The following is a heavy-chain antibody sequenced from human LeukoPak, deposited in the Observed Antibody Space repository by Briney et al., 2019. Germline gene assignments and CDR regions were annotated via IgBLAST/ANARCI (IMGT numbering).Heavy chain of an antibody. V-gene: IGHV3-66*02. CDR2: IYSDGVT. CDR1: GFTVSSDG. CDR3: VRDRAEGRAWVEFDP. Sequence: GGSLILSCAASGFTVSSDGMSWVRQAPGEGPEWVSLIYSDGVTRYADSVQGRFTISRDNSKNTVYLQMNSLRVEDTAVYYCVRDRAEGRAWVEFDPWGQGILVTVSS. J-gene: IGHJ5*02.